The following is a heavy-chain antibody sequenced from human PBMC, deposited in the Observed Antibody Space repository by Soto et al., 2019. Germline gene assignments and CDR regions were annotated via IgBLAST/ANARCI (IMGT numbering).Heavy chain of an antibody. CDR1: GFTFSSYA. Sequence: SGGSLRLSCAASGFTFSSYAMTWVRQAAGKGLEWVSSISGSGVNTFYADSVNGRFSISRDRSNQTVFLQMSNLRAEDTAVYYCARDLSSGVLRNWFDPWGHGTLVTVSS. D-gene: IGHD6-19*01. CDR2: ISGSGVNT. CDR3: ARDLSSGVLRNWFDP. V-gene: IGHV3-23*01. J-gene: IGHJ5*02.